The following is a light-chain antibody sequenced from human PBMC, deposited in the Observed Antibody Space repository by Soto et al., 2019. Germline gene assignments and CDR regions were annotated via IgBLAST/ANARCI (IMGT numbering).Light chain of an antibody. V-gene: IGKV3-11*01. CDR3: QHRDSWPLT. J-gene: IGKJ4*01. Sequence: EIVLTQSPATLSLSPGERATLSCRASQSLSTYLAWYQQKPGQAPRLLIYDASNRATGIPARFSGSGSGTDFTLTISSLEPEDVAVYYCQHRDSWPLTFGGGTKVESK. CDR2: DAS. CDR1: QSLSTY.